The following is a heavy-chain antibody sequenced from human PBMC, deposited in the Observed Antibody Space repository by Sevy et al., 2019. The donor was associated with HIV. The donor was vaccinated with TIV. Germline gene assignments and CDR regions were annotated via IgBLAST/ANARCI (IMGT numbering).Heavy chain of an antibody. V-gene: IGHV3-33*01. D-gene: IGHD6-13*01. Sequence: GGSLRPSCAASGFTFSSYGMHWVRQAPGKGLEWVAVIWYDGSNKYYADSVKGRFTISRDNSKNTLYLQMNSLRAEDTAVYYCARDRSSSRPKYFQHWGQGTLVTVSS. CDR3: ARDRSSSRPKYFQH. J-gene: IGHJ1*01. CDR2: IWYDGSNK. CDR1: GFTFSSYG.